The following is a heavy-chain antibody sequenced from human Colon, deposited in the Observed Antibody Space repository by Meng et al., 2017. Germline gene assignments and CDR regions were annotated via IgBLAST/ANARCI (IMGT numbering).Heavy chain of an antibody. CDR2: MYDSGTT. V-gene: IGHV4-31*03. CDR3: ARDTLYGTDY. CDR1: GGSIKSGGYH. J-gene: IGHJ4*02. D-gene: IGHD4-17*01. Sequence: QVHLHESGPGLVRPSDDLSLLCTVSGGSIKSGGYHWSWVRPPPGKGLEYIGFMYDSGTTDYNPSLRSRVSISEIGSSKNQFSLTLRSVTAADTATYFCARDTLYGTDYWGQGVLVTVSS.